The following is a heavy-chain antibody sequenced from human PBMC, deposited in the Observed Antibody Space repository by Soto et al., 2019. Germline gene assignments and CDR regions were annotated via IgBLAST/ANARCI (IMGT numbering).Heavy chain of an antibody. CDR1: GFTFTTYS. V-gene: IGHV3-48*01. CDR2: ISGSNNI. Sequence: EVQLVESGGGLVQPGGSLRLSCTASGFTFTTYSMNWVRQAPGKGLEWVSYISGSNNIYYADSVKGRFTISRDNAKNSLYLQMNSLRAEDTAVYYCARDVYGDYSFDYWGQGTLVTVSS. D-gene: IGHD4-17*01. CDR3: ARDVYGDYSFDY. J-gene: IGHJ4*02.